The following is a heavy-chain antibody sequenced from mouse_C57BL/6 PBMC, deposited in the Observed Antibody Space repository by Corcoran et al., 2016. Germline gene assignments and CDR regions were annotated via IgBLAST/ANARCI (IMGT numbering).Heavy chain of an antibody. CDR1: GYTFTDYY. CDR3: AIPHDYDGMDY. Sequence: EVQLQQSGPELVKPGASVKISCKASGYTFTDYYMNWVKQSHGKSLEWIGDINPNNGGTSYNQKLKGKATLTVDKSSSTAYMELRSLTSEDSAVYYCAIPHDYDGMDYWGQGTSVTVSS. J-gene: IGHJ4*01. V-gene: IGHV1-26*01. CDR2: INPNNGGT.